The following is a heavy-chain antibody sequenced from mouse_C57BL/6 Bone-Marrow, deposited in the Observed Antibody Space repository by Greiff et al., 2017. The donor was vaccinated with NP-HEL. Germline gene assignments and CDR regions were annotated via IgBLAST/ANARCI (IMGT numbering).Heavy chain of an antibody. D-gene: IGHD2-3*01. J-gene: IGHJ1*03. CDR2: IYWDDDK. V-gene: IGHV8-12*01. Sequence: QVTLKESGPGILQSSQTLSLTCSFSGFSLSTSGMGVSWTRQPSGKGLEWLVHIYWDDDKRNNPFLKSRPTTATDTSRNQVFLKITSVDTADTATYYCARRVGYYPWYFDVWGTGTTVTVSS. CDR3: ARRVGYYPWYFDV. CDR1: GFSLSTSGMG.